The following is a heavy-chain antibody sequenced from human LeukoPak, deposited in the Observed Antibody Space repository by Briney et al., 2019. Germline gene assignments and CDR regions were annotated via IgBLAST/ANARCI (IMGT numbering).Heavy chain of an antibody. V-gene: IGHV4-59*01. J-gene: IGHJ4*02. CDR1: GGSIINYY. CDR3: ARKVEY. CDR2: ISYSGST. Sequence: PSETLSLTCTVSGGSIINYYWNWIRQPPGKGLEWIGYISYSGSTNYNPSLKSRVTISVDTSKNQFSLNLSSVTAADTAVYYCARKVEYWGQGILVTVSS.